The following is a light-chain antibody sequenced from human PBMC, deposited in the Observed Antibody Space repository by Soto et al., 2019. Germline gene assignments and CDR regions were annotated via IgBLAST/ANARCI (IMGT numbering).Light chain of an antibody. CDR3: QSYDSSNVV. J-gene: IGLJ2*01. Sequence: LTQPPSVSESPGKTVTISCTRSSGSIASNYVQWYQQRPGSAPTTVIYEDNQRPSGVPDRFSGSIDSSSNSASLTISGLKTEDEADYYCQSYDSSNVVFGGGTKLTVL. V-gene: IGLV6-57*04. CDR2: EDN. CDR1: SGSIASNY.